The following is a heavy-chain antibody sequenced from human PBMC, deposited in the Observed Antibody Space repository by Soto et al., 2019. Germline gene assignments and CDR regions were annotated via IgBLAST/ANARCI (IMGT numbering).Heavy chain of an antibody. V-gene: IGHV4-39*07. CDR1: GGSISSSSYY. CDR3: THGGAWYYYGMDV. D-gene: IGHD2-15*01. CDR2: IYYSGTT. Sequence: SETLSLTCTVSGGSISSSSYYWGWIRQPPGKGLEWIGSIYYSGTTYYNPSLKSRVTISVDKSKNQFSLKLSSVTAADTAVYYCTHGGAWYYYGMDVWGQGTTVTVSS. J-gene: IGHJ6*02.